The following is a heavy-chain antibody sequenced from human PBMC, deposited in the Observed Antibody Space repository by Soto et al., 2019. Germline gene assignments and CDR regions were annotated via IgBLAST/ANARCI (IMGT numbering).Heavy chain of an antibody. J-gene: IGHJ4*02. Sequence: EVQLVESGGGLVQPGGSLRVSCAASGLPFRDAWMTWVRQAPGKGLEWVGHIRSKIHGGTAEYAAPVQGRFTISRDDSKDTVYLQMNSLKIEDTAIYYCTKDVPFTGGGAIVYWGQGTLVTISS. CDR2: IRSKIHGGTA. CDR3: TKDVPFTGGGAIVY. V-gene: IGHV3-15*01. CDR1: GLPFRDAW. D-gene: IGHD3-16*02.